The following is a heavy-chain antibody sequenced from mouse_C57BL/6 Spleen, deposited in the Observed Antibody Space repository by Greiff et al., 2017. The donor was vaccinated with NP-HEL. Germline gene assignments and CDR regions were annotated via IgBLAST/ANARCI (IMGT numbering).Heavy chain of an antibody. V-gene: IGHV1-55*01. CDR3: ARGDSSGYYFDY. CDR1: GYTFTSYW. CDR2: IYPGSGST. J-gene: IGHJ2*01. Sequence: VKLQQPGAELVKPGASVKMSCKASGYTFTSYWITWVKQRPGQGLEWIGDIYPGSGSTNYNEKFKSKATLTVDTSSSTAYMQLSSLTSEDSAVYYCARGDSSGYYFDYWGQGTTLTVSS. D-gene: IGHD3-2*02.